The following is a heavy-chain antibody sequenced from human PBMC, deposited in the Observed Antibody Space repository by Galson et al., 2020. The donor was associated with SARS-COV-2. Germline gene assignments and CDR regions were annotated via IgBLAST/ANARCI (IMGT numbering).Heavy chain of an antibody. J-gene: IGHJ4*02. CDR2: IKQDGSEK. V-gene: IGHV3-7*03. CDR3: ARTQNTALDITMMVVYYFDY. CDR1: GLTFSSYS. Sequence: GESLKIYCAASGLTFSSYSMSWLRQAPGKWLAWVANIKQDGSEKYYVDSVKGRFTISRDNAKNSLYLQMNSLRAEDTAVYYCARTQNTALDITMMVVYYFDYWGLGTQVTVSA. D-gene: IGHD3-22*01.